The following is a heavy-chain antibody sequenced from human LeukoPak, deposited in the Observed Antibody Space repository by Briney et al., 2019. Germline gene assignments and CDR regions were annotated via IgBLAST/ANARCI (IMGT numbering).Heavy chain of an antibody. CDR2: IYHSGST. V-gene: IGHV4-30-2*01. Sequence: SQTLSLTCAVSGGSISSGGYSWSWIRQPPGKGLEWIGYIYHSGSTYYNPSLKSRVTISVDTSKNQFSLKLSSVTAADTAVYYCARVNYGDPSPYFDYWGQGTLVTVSS. CDR1: GGSISSGGYS. J-gene: IGHJ4*02. CDR3: ARVNYGDPSPYFDY. D-gene: IGHD4-17*01.